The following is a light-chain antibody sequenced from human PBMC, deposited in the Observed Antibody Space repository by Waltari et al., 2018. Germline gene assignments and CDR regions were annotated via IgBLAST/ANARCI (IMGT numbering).Light chain of an antibody. J-gene: IGKJ4*01. Sequence: DIVMTQSPLSLSVTPGQPASISCTSSQSLLHSDGKTYLYWYLQTPAHSPQLLIYEVSSRFDIVPDRFSGSGSGTDLTLKISRVEAEDVGVYYCMQGIHLPLTFGGGTKVEIK. CDR3: MQGIHLPLT. V-gene: IGKV2-29*02. CDR2: EVS. CDR1: QSLLHSDGKTY.